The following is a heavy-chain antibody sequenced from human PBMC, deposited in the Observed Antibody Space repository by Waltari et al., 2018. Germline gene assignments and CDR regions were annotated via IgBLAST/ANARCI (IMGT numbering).Heavy chain of an antibody. CDR1: XXSISSYY. Sequence: QVQXQESGPGLXXPSETLSLTCTVSXXSISSYYWSWIRQPAGXGXXWIGRIXXSGSTNYXPXXXSRVTMSXDTSKNXXSXKLSSVTAXXTAVXXCXXXGELRXVXYWGQGXXVXXSS. D-gene: IGHD1-7*01. J-gene: IGHJ4*02. CDR2: IXXSGST. CDR3: XXXGELRXVXY. V-gene: IGHV4-4*07.